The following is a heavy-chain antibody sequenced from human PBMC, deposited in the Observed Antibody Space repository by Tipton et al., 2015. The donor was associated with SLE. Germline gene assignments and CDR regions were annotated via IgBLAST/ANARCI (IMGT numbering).Heavy chain of an antibody. CDR1: GFTFSSYG. Sequence: RSLRLSCAASGFTFSSYGMHWVRQAPGKGLEWVAVISYDGSNKYYADSVKGRFTISRDNSKNTLFLQMNSLRAEDTAVYYCAKDLTGTTDYWGQGTLVTVSS. V-gene: IGHV3-30*18. CDR3: AKDLTGTTDY. D-gene: IGHD1-20*01. J-gene: IGHJ4*02. CDR2: ISYDGSNK.